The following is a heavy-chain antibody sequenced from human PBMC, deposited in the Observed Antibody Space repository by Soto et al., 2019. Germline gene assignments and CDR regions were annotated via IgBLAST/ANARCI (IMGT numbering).Heavy chain of an antibody. CDR1: GFSLSTSGVG. D-gene: IGHD3-3*01. Sequence: SGPTLVNPTQTLTLTCTFSGFSLSTSGVGVGWIRQPPGKALEWLALIYWNDDKRYSPSLKSRLTITKDTSKNQVVLTMTNVDPVDTATYYCAHRRLSYDFWSGYFYWGQGTLVTVSS. J-gene: IGHJ4*02. CDR3: AHRRLSYDFWSGYFY. CDR2: IYWNDDK. V-gene: IGHV2-5*01.